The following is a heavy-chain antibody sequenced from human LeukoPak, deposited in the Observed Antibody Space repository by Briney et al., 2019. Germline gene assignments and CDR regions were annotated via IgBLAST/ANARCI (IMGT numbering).Heavy chain of an antibody. V-gene: IGHV4-31*03. Sequence: SETLSLTCTVSGGSIISGGYYWSWIRQHPGTGLEWIGYIYYSGSTYYNPSLKSRVTISVDTSKNQFSLKLSSVTAADTAVYYCARGSVQYWFDPWGQGTLVTVSS. CDR3: ARGSVQYWFDP. CDR1: GGSIISGGYY. J-gene: IGHJ5*02. CDR2: IYYSGST.